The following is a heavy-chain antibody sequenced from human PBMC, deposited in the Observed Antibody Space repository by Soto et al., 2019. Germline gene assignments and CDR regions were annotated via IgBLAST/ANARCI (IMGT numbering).Heavy chain of an antibody. CDR3: ARGLWFGESYGLSDF. J-gene: IGHJ4*02. CDR2: ISGGGGNT. Sequence: EVQLVESGGGLVQPGGSLRRSCTASGFTFSNYAMSWVRQAPGKGLEWVSAISGGGGNTYYVDSVKGRFTISRDNSKNTLYLQMIRLRAEDTAVYYCARGLWFGESYGLSDFWGQGTLVTVSS. V-gene: IGHV3-23*04. D-gene: IGHD3-10*01. CDR1: GFTFSNYA.